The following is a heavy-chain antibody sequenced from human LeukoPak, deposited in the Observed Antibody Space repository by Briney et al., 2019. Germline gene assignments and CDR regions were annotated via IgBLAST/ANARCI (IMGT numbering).Heavy chain of an antibody. V-gene: IGHV3-66*01. Sequence: PGGSLRLSCAASGFTVSSNYMSWVRQAPGKGLEWVSVIYSGGSTYYADSVKGRFTISRDNSKNTLYLQMNSLRAEDTAVYYCARAEHIVVVTRGLYFDYWGQGTLITVSS. D-gene: IGHD2-21*02. CDR3: ARAEHIVVVTRGLYFDY. J-gene: IGHJ4*02. CDR2: IYSGGST. CDR1: GFTVSSNY.